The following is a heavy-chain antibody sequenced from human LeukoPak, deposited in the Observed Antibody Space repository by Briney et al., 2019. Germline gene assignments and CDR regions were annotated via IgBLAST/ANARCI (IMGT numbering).Heavy chain of an antibody. Sequence: ASVKVSCMASGGTFSSYAISWVRQAPGQGLEWMGGIIPIFGTANYAQKFQGRVTITTDESTSTAYMELSSLRSEDTAVYYCASPHLGYCSSTSCYASDAFDIWGQGTMVTVSS. V-gene: IGHV1-69*05. CDR1: GGTFSSYA. CDR2: IIPIFGTA. J-gene: IGHJ3*02. D-gene: IGHD2-2*01. CDR3: ASPHLGYCSSTSCYASDAFDI.